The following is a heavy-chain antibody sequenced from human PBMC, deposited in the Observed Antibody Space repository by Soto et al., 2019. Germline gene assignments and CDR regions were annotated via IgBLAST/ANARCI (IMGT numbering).Heavy chain of an antibody. J-gene: IGHJ4*02. V-gene: IGHV4-31*03. CDR1: GGSITRGGYY. CDR2: IYNSGTT. D-gene: IGHD3-10*01. Sequence: SDTLSLTCTVSGGSITRGGYYWSWIRQHPGKGLEWIGYIYNSGTTYYNPSLKSRVTISVDTSKNQFSLKLTSVTAADTAVYYCVRYYYGSGSSDYWGRGTLVTVSS. CDR3: VRYYYGSGSSDY.